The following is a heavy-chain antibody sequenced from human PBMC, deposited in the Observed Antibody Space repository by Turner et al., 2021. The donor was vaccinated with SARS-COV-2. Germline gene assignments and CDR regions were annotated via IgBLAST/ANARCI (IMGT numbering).Heavy chain of an antibody. CDR2: TYYRSKWYF. Sequence: QVQLQQSGSGLLKPSQTLSLTCAITGDSVPSNSAAWSWLRQSPSRGLEWLGRTYYRSKWYFDYAESVKSRIISNPDTSKNQFSLQVNSVTPDDTAVYYCARFIGTDAFGIWGQGTMVIVSS. J-gene: IGHJ3*02. V-gene: IGHV6-1*01. D-gene: IGHD3-16*02. CDR3: ARFIGTDAFGI. CDR1: GDSVPSNSAA.